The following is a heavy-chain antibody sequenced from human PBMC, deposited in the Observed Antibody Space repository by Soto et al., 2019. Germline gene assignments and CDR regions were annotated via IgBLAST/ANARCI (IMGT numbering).Heavy chain of an antibody. V-gene: IGHV4-39*01. CDR2: IFYSGST. Sequence: SETLSLTCTVSGDSISSSNYFWGWIRQPPGKGLEWIGTIFYSGSTSYNPSLKSRVTISVDTSKNYFSLRLISVTAADTALYYCARRYGWLYFDYWGQGSLVTVS. J-gene: IGHJ4*02. CDR1: GDSISSSNYF. D-gene: IGHD6-19*01. CDR3: ARRYGWLYFDY.